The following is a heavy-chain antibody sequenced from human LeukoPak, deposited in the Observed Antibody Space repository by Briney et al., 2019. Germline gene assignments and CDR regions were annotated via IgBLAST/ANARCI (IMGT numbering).Heavy chain of an antibody. J-gene: IGHJ4*02. CDR3: ARVDPDSSSTLEVFDY. Sequence: SETLSLTCTVSGGSISSYYWSWIRQPPGRGLEWIGYIYYSGSTNYNPSLKSRVTISVDTSKNQFSLKLSSVTAADTAVYYCARVDPDSSSTLEVFDYWGQGTLVTVSS. CDR1: GGSISSYY. V-gene: IGHV4-59*01. CDR2: IYYSGST. D-gene: IGHD6-6*01.